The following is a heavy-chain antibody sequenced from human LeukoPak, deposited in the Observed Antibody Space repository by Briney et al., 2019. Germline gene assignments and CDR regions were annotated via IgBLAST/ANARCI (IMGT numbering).Heavy chain of an antibody. Sequence: PSETLSLTCTVSGGSISSSSAYWGWIRQPPGKGLEWIGSIYYNKNTYYNPSLKSRVTISADTSKNQFPLTLGSVSATDTAVYYCVSPRGFSYGYFDYWGQGTLVTVSS. J-gene: IGHJ4*02. CDR3: VSPRGFSYGYFDY. CDR2: IYYNKNT. V-gene: IGHV4-39*01. CDR1: GGSISSSSAY. D-gene: IGHD5-18*01.